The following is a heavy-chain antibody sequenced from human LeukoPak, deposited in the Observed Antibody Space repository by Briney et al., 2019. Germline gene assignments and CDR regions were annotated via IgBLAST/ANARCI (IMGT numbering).Heavy chain of an antibody. CDR2: MSPNSGDT. V-gene: IGHV1-8*01. J-gene: IGHJ4*02. CDR3: ARGPPNWGYDY. Sequence: ASVKVSCKASGYTFTSYDFNWVRQATGQRPEWMGWMSPNSGDTGYAQKFQDGVTTTRNTSISTAYMELSSLRSDDTAVYYCARGPPNWGYDYWGPGTLVTVSS. CDR1: GYTFTSYD. D-gene: IGHD7-27*01.